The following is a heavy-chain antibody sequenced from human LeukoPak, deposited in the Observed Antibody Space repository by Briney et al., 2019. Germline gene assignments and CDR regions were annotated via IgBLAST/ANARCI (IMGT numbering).Heavy chain of an antibody. CDR2: MNPNSGNT. CDR3: ARASGPRISITIVGVVRPYNWFDP. Sequence: ASVKVSCKASGYTFTSYDINLVRQATGQGLEWMGWMNPNSGNTGYAQKFQGRVTMTRNTSISTAYMELSSLRSEDTAVYYCARASGPRISITIVGVVRPYNWFDPWGQGTLVTVSS. V-gene: IGHV1-8*01. J-gene: IGHJ5*02. D-gene: IGHD3-3*01. CDR1: GYTFTSYD.